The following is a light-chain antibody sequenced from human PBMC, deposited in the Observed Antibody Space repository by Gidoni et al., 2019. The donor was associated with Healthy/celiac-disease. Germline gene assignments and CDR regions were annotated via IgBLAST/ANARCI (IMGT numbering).Light chain of an antibody. J-gene: IGKJ4*01. CDR2: ASS. CDR1: QGISRY. CDR3: QQLNSYPLT. Sequence: IQLTQSPSSLSASVGDRVTITCRASQGISRYLAWYQQKPGTAPKLLISASSPLQRGVPSRFSGSGSGADFTLTISSLPPEDFSTYYCQQLNSYPLTFGGGTKVEIK. V-gene: IGKV1-9*01.